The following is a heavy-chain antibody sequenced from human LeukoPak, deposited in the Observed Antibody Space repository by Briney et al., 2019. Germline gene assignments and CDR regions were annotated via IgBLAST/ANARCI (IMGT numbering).Heavy chain of an antibody. CDR1: GYTFTSYY. D-gene: IGHD5-24*01. Sequence: GASVKVSCKASGYTFTSYYMHWVRQAPGQGLEWMGIINPSGGSTSYAQKFQGRVTMTRDTSTSTVYMELSSLRSEDTAAYYCARDRFSTRVPLDYWGQGTLVTVS. V-gene: IGHV1-46*01. J-gene: IGHJ4*02. CDR3: ARDRFSTRVPLDY. CDR2: INPSGGST.